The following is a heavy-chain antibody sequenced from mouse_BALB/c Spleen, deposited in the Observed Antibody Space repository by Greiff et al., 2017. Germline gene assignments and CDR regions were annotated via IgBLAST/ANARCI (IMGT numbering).Heavy chain of an antibody. CDR3: ARQGYGNYLFAY. V-gene: IGHV5-12-2*01. D-gene: IGHD2-1*01. CDR1: GFTFSSYT. CDR2: ISNGGGST. J-gene: IGHJ3*01. Sequence: EVKLVESGGGLVQPGGSLKLSCAASGFTFSSYTMSWVRQTPEKRLEWVAYISNGGGSTYYPDTVKGRFTISRDNAKNTLYLQMSSLKSEDTAMYYCARQGYGNYLFAYWGQGTLVTVSA.